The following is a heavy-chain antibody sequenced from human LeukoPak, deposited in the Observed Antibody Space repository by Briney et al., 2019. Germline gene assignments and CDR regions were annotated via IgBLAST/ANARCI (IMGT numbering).Heavy chain of an antibody. V-gene: IGHV3-23*01. Sequence: GGSLRLSCADSGFTFSSYAMSRVRQAPGKGLERVSGISGSGGTTYYADSVKGRFTISRDNSKNTLYLQMNSLRAEDTAVYYCATNSSSRGGFDYWGQGTLVTVSS. CDR1: GFTFSSYA. CDR2: ISGSGGTT. J-gene: IGHJ4*02. CDR3: ATNSSSRGGFDY. D-gene: IGHD6-6*01.